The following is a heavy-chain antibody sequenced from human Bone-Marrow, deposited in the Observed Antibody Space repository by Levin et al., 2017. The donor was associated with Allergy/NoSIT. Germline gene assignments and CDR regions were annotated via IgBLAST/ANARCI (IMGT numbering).Heavy chain of an antibody. CDR3: ARGRVSAFDI. CDR2: TYYRSKWYN. D-gene: IGHD5-18*01. CDR1: GDSVSSSNVA. Sequence: SQTLSLTCAISGDSVSSSNVAWNWIRQSPSRGLEWLGRTYYRSKWYNHYAESVKSRISINLDTSKNYISLQLNSVTPEDTAVYYCARGRVSAFDIWGQGTMVTVSS. J-gene: IGHJ3*02. V-gene: IGHV6-1*01.